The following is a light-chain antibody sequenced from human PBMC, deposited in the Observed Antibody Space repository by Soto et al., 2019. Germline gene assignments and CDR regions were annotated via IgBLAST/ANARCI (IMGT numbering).Light chain of an antibody. Sequence: QSALTQPRSVSGSPGQSVTIACTGTSSDVGGYHYVSWYQHHPGKAPKLMIFNVNERPSGVPARFSGSKSGNTASLTISGLQAEDEADYYCSSYSSGSALYVFGAGTKVTVL. V-gene: IGLV2-11*01. CDR2: NVN. CDR3: SSYSSGSALYV. CDR1: SSDVGGYHY. J-gene: IGLJ1*01.